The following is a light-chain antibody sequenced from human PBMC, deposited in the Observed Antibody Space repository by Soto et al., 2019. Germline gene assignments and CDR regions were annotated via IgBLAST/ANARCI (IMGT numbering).Light chain of an antibody. J-gene: IGKJ1*01. V-gene: IGKV1-39*01. CDR1: QSISKY. CDR3: QQSDSTPPWT. CDR2: ATS. Sequence: DIPMTQSPSSLSASVGDRVTITCRASQSISKYLSWFQQKPGKAPKLLMYATSSLQSGVPSRLSGNQSGTDFTLPISSLQPEDFATYYCQQSDSTPPWTFGQETKVEIK.